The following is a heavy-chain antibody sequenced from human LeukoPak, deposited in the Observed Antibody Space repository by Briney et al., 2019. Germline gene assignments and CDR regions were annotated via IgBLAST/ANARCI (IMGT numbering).Heavy chain of an antibody. J-gene: IGHJ4*02. D-gene: IGHD2-15*01. CDR3: ARIAKTCSGGTCYWLFDY. V-gene: IGHV4-39*01. Sequence: PSETLSLTCTVAGGSISSSSYFWGWIRQPPGKGLEWIGSIYYSGSTYYNPSLKSRVTISVDTSKNQFSLKLSSVTAADTAVYFCARIAKTCSGGTCYWLFDYCGQGTLVTVSS. CDR2: IYYSGST. CDR1: GGSISSSSYF.